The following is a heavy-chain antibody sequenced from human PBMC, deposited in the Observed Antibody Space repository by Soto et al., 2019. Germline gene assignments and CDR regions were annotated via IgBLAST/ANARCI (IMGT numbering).Heavy chain of an antibody. CDR2: IYYSGST. V-gene: IGHV4-31*03. CDR3: ARENKVHSSSWLSPSYYYYGMDV. J-gene: IGHJ6*02. Sequence: PSETLSLTCTVSGGSISSGGYYWSWIRQHPGKGLEWIGYIYYSGSTYYNPSLKSRVTISVDTSKNQFSLKLSSVTAADTAVYYCARENKVHSSSWLSPSYYYYGMDVWGQGTTVTVSS. CDR1: GGSISSGGYY. D-gene: IGHD6-13*01.